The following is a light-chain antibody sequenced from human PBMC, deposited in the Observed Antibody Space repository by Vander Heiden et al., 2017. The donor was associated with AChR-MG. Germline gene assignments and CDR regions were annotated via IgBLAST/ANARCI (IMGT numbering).Light chain of an antibody. CDR2: DAS. V-gene: IGKV3-11*01. CDR1: QSVSNY. CDR3: QQRSSWPRT. J-gene: IGKJ1*01. Sequence: EIVLTQPPATLSVSPGERATLSCRASQSVSNYLAWYQQKPGQAPRLLIYDASNRATGIPARFSGSGSGTDFTLTISSLEPEDFAVYYCQQRSSWPRTFGQGTKVEIK.